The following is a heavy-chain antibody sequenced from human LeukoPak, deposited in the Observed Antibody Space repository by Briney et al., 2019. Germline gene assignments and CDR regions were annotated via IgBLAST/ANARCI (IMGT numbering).Heavy chain of an antibody. Sequence: GGSLRLSCEGSGFTFSDYWMDWVRQPPGKGLEWVASIKQDGSQKGYVDPVRSRFTISRDNAKNSVYLQMNSLRDEDTAVYYCATDRGFATFDHWGQGALVSVSS. V-gene: IGHV3-7*01. J-gene: IGHJ4*02. CDR2: IKQDGSQK. CDR1: GFTFSDYW. D-gene: IGHD6-25*01. CDR3: ATDRGFATFDH.